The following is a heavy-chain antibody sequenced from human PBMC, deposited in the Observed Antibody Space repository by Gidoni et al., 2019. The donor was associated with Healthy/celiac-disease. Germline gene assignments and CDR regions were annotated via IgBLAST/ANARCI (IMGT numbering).Heavy chain of an antibody. V-gene: IGHV3-21*01. Sequence: EVQLVESGGGLVKPGGSLRLSCAASGFTFSSYSMNWVRQAPGKGLEWVSSISSSSSYIYYADSVKGRFTISRDNAKNSLYLQMNSLRAEDTAVYYCARYRDFWSGDNWFDPWGQGTLVTVSS. J-gene: IGHJ5*02. D-gene: IGHD3-3*01. CDR1: GFTFSSYS. CDR3: ARYRDFWSGDNWFDP. CDR2: ISSSSSYI.